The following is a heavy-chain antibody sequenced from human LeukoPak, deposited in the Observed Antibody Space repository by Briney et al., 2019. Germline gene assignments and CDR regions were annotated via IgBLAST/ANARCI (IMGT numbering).Heavy chain of an antibody. Sequence: SQTLSLTCAISGDSVSSNSAAWNWIRQSPSRGLEWLGRTYYRSKWYNDYAVSVKSRLTINPDTSKNQFSLQLNSVPPEDTAVYYCARGTPSSGWYTFDYWGQGTLVTVSS. J-gene: IGHJ4*02. CDR2: TYYRSKWYN. CDR3: ARGTPSSGWYTFDY. CDR1: GDSVSSNSAA. V-gene: IGHV6-1*01. D-gene: IGHD6-19*01.